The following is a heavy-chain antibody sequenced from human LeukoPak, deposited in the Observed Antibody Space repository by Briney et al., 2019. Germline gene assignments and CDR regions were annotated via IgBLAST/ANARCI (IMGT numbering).Heavy chain of an antibody. Sequence: GGSLRLSCAASGFTVSSNYMSWVRQAPGKGLEWVSVIYSGGSTYYSDSVEGRFTISRDNSKNTLYLQMNSLRAEDTAVYYCARLAITNYYGSGRVWDYWGQGTLVTVSS. V-gene: IGHV3-53*01. D-gene: IGHD3-10*01. CDR2: IYSGGST. CDR3: ARLAITNYYGSGRVWDY. J-gene: IGHJ4*02. CDR1: GFTVSSNY.